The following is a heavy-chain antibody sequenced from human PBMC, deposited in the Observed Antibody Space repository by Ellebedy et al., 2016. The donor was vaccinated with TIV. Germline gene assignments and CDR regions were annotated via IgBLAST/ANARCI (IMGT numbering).Heavy chain of an antibody. CDR2: MNPNSGNT. V-gene: IGHV1-8*01. CDR3: ARGFDGSGSYYYYGMDV. J-gene: IGHJ6*02. D-gene: IGHD3-10*01. Sequence: AASVKVSCKASGYTFTSYDINWVRPATGQGLEWMGWMNPNSGNTGYAQKFQGRVTMTRNTSISTAYMELSSLRSEDTAVYYCARGFDGSGSYYYYGMDVWGQGTTVTVSS. CDR1: GYTFTSYD.